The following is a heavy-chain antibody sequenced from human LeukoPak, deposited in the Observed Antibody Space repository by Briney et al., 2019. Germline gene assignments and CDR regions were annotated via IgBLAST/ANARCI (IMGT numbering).Heavy chain of an antibody. CDR2: ISAYNGNT. Sequence: ASVKVSCKASGYTFTSYGISWVRQAPGQALEWMGWISAYNGNTNYAQKLQGRVTMTTDTSTSTAYMELSSLRSDDTAVYYCARDRAGYLYCGGDCYSRAHDAFDIWGEGTMVTVSS. V-gene: IGHV1-18*01. J-gene: IGHJ3*02. CDR3: ARDRAGYLYCGGDCYSRAHDAFDI. CDR1: GYTFTSYG. D-gene: IGHD2-21*01.